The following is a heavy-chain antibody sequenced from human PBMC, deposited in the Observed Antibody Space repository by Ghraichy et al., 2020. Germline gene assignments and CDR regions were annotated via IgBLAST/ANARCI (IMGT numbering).Heavy chain of an antibody. CDR1: GFTFSSYA. CDR2: ISGSGGST. V-gene: IGHV3-23*01. CDR3: AKRPYSSSWYYFDY. J-gene: IGHJ4*02. Sequence: LSLTCAASGFTFSSYAMSWVRQAPGKGLEWVSAISGSGGSTYYADSVKGRFTISRDNSKNTLYLQMNSLRAEDTAVYYCAKRPYSSSWYYFDYWGQGTLVTVSS. D-gene: IGHD6-13*01.